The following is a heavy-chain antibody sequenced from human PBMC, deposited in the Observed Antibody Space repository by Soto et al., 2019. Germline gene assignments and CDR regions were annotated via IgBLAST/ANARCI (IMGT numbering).Heavy chain of an antibody. CDR1: GYSFTSLD. CDR2: MEPSTGRT. Sequence: QVQLVQSGAEVREPGASVKVSCKASGYSFTSLDINWVRQTAGQGREWMGWMEPSTGRTGYAQKFQGRVTMTRDNSINTAYMELTTLTSADTAFYYCARGVSTGVDYWGQGTLVTVSS. J-gene: IGHJ4*02. V-gene: IGHV1-8*01. CDR3: ARGVSTGVDY. D-gene: IGHD1-26*01.